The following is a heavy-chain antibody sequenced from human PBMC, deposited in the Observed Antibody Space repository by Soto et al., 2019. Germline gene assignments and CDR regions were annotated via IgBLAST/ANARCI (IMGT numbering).Heavy chain of an antibody. D-gene: IGHD3-10*01. CDR2: FRGSGDDGTT. V-gene: IGHV3-23*01. CDR1: GFTFSSYS. CDR3: AKKFNSGSGSQYFDY. J-gene: IGHJ4*02. Sequence: EVQLLESGGGLVQPGGSLRLSCAASGFTFSSYSMSWVRQAPGKGLEWVSGFRGSGDDGTTYYADSVKGRFTIARDNSKNILFLQMHSLRAEDTAIYYCAKKFNSGSGSQYFDYWGQGTLLAVSA.